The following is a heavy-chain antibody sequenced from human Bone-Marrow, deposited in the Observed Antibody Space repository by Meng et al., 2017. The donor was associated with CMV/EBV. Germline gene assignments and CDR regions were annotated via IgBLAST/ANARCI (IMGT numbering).Heavy chain of an antibody. D-gene: IGHD2/OR15-2a*01. Sequence: WVRQAPGKGLEWVGRIKSKTRGETTAYAAPVKGRFTISRDDSKNTLYLQMNSLITEDTAVYYCTVNIWSDYWGQGTLVTVPS. CDR3: TVNIWSDY. V-gene: IGHV3-15*07. J-gene: IGHJ4*02. CDR2: IKSKTRGETT.